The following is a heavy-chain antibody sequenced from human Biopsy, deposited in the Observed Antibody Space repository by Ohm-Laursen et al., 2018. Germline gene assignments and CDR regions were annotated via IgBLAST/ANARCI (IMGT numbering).Heavy chain of an antibody. Sequence: SLRLSCSASGFTFSSYEMNWVRQAPGKGLEWVSYISSSGNTIHYADSVKGRFTISRDNAKNSLYLQMNSLRAEDTAVYYCARDYPSYSSVWYREPIIHCWGQGTLVTVSS. CDR2: ISSSGNTI. CDR3: ARDYPSYSSVWYREPIIHC. J-gene: IGHJ4*02. CDR1: GFTFSSYE. D-gene: IGHD6-19*01. V-gene: IGHV3-48*03.